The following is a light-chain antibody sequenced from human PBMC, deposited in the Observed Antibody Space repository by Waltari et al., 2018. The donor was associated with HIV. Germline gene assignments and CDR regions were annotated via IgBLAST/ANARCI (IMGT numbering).Light chain of an antibody. Sequence: QSVLTQPPSVSAAPGQKVTISCSGSSSNIGNDYVSWYQHVPGAAPSLLIYDKNKRPSGIPDRCSGSKSGASATLDITGLQTGDEADYYCGTWDPRLSAGVFGGGTKLTVL. J-gene: IGLJ3*02. CDR1: SSNIGNDY. CDR2: DKN. CDR3: GTWDPRLSAGV. V-gene: IGLV1-51*01.